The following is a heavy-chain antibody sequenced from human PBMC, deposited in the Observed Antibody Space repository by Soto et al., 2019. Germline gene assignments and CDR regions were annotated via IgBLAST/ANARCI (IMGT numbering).Heavy chain of an antibody. CDR2: IYYSGST. D-gene: IGHD5-12*01. V-gene: IGHV4-61*01. J-gene: IGHJ4*02. CDR3: ARDIVAGYYYFDY. CDR1: GGSVSSGSYY. Sequence: PSETLSLTCTVSGGSVSSGSYYWSWIRQPPGKGLEWIGYIYYSGSTNYNPSLKSRVTISVDTSKNQFSLKLSSVTAADTAVYYCARDIVAGYYYFDYWGQGTLVTVS.